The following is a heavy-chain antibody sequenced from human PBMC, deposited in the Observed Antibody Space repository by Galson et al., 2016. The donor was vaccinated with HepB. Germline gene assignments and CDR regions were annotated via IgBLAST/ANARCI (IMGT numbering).Heavy chain of an antibody. CDR2: IWYDGTKT. Sequence: SLRLSCATSAFTFSSYGMHWLRQAPGKGLEWVAFIWYDGTKTYYAESVKGRFTISRDNSKNTLYLQMNSLRAEDTALYYCARGATDLEWELLSYFDQWGQGTQVTVS. V-gene: IGHV3-33*01. D-gene: IGHD3-3*01. CDR3: ARGATDLEWELLSYFDQ. CDR1: AFTFSSYG. J-gene: IGHJ4*02.